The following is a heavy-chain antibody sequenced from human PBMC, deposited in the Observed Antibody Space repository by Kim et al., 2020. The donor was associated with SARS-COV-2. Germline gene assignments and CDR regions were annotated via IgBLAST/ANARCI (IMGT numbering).Heavy chain of an antibody. CDR1: GFTFSSYD. V-gene: IGHV3-13*04. Sequence: GGSLRLSCAASGFTFSSYDMHWVRQATGKGLEWVSAIGTAGDTYYPGSVKGRFTISRENAKNSLYLQMNSLRAGDTAVYYCASSIPGGYFDLWGRGTLVTVSS. J-gene: IGHJ2*01. D-gene: IGHD2-2*02. CDR2: IGTAGDT. CDR3: ASSIPGGYFDL.